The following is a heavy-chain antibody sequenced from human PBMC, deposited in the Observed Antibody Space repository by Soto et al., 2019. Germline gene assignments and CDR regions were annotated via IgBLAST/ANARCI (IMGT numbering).Heavy chain of an antibody. J-gene: IGHJ6*03. CDR2: ISSSSSYI. CDR3: ARLVCSGGSQTPSCYYYYMDV. D-gene: IGHD2-15*01. V-gene: IGHV3-21*01. CDR1: GFTFSSYS. Sequence: GGSLRLSCAASGFTFSSYSMNWVRQAPGKGLEWVSSISSSSSYIYYADSVKGRFTISRDNAKNSLYLQMNSLRAEDTAVYYCARLVCSGGSQTPSCYYYYMDVWGKGTTVTVSS.